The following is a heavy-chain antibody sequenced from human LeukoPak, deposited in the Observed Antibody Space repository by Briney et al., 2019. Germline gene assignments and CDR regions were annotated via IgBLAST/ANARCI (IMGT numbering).Heavy chain of an antibody. V-gene: IGHV5-51*01. CDR1: GYSFTSYW. CDR2: IYPGDSDT. J-gene: IGHJ3*02. D-gene: IGHD3-3*01. Sequence: GESLKISCKGSGYSFTSYWIGWVRQMPGKGLEWMGVIYPGDSDTRYSPSFQGQVTISAAKSISTAYLQWSSLKASDTAMYYCARQYYDFWSGSTPGAFDIWGQGTMVTVSS. CDR3: ARQYYDFWSGSTPGAFDI.